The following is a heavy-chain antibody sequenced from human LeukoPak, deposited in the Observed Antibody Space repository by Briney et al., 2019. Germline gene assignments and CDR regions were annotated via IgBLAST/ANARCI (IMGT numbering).Heavy chain of an antibody. J-gene: IGHJ4*02. Sequence: GESLKISCKGSGYSFTNFWIGWVRQMPGNGLEWMGIIYPGDSDTRYSPSFQGQVTISADKSITTAYLHWSSLKVSDTAMYYCARLPLQVGPLDFWGQGTLVTVSS. CDR3: ARLPLQVGPLDF. CDR2: IYPGDSDT. V-gene: IGHV5-51*01. CDR1: GYSFTNFW.